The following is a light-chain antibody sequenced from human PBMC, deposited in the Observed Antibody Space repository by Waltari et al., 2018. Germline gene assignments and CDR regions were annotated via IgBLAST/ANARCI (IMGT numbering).Light chain of an antibody. CDR1: SSNIGSHS. J-gene: IGLJ1*01. Sequence: QSVLTQPPPPSGTPGQRVTISCSGSSSNIGSHSANWYQQVKGSAPQLPIYSNSQRPSGVPDRFSGSKSGTSASLAISGLQAEDEAVYYCATWDGSLNARYVFGSGTKVTVL. V-gene: IGLV1-44*01. CDR2: SNS. CDR3: ATWDGSLNARYV.